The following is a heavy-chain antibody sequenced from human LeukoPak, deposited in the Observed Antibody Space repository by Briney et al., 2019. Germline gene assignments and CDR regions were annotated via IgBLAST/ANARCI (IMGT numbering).Heavy chain of an antibody. CDR3: GRGPGIQHY. CDR2: IYASGST. V-gene: IGHV4-4*07. Sequence: SSETLSLTCTVSGGSISSYYWSWIRQPAGKGLEWIGRIYASGSTNYNPSLNSRVTMSGDTSKNQFSLKLTSVTAADTAVYYCGRGPGIQHYWGQGTLVTVSS. D-gene: IGHD5-18*01. J-gene: IGHJ4*02. CDR1: GGSISSYY.